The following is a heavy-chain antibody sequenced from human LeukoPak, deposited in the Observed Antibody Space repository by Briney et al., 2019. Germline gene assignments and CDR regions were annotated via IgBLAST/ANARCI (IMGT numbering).Heavy chain of an antibody. CDR1: GGSISSHY. CDR2: IYYSGST. Sequence: SETLSLTCTVSGGSISSHYWSWIRQPPGKGLEWIGYIYYSGSTNYNPSLKSRVTISVDTSKNQFSLKLSSVTAADTAVYYCARRVPAAIDPLYNWFDPWGQGTLVTVSS. CDR3: ARRVPAAIDPLYNWFDP. J-gene: IGHJ5*02. D-gene: IGHD2-2*02. V-gene: IGHV4-59*11.